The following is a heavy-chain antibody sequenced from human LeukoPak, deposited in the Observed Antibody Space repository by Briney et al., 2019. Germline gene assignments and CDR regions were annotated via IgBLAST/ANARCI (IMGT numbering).Heavy chain of an antibody. V-gene: IGHV3-23*01. Sequence: PGGSLRLSCAASGFTFSSYAMSWVRQAPGKGLEWVSAISGSGGSTHYADSVKGRFTISRDNSKNTLYLQMNSLRAEDTAVYYCAKDARYGDYETNFDYWGQGTLVTVSS. CDR2: ISGSGGST. D-gene: IGHD4-17*01. CDR1: GFTFSSYA. J-gene: IGHJ4*02. CDR3: AKDARYGDYETNFDY.